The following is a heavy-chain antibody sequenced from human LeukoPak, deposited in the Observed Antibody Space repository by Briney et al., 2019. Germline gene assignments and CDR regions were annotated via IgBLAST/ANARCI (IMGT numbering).Heavy chain of an antibody. D-gene: IGHD3-9*01. J-gene: IGHJ6*02. V-gene: IGHV3-11*01. CDR2: ISRSGDTL. Sequence: PGGSLRLSCAASGFTFRDYYMTWIRQAPGKGLEWISYISRSGDTLYYADSVEGRFTISRDNAKNSLYLQMNSLRAEGTAVYYCAREVVIFPDYYYYGMDVWGQGTTVTVSS. CDR3: AREVVIFPDYYYYGMDV. CDR1: GFTFRDYY.